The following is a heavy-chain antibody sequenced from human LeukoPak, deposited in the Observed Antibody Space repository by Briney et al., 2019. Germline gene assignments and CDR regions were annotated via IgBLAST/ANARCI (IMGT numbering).Heavy chain of an antibody. J-gene: IGHJ4*02. CDR1: GGTFSSYA. CDR3: ASGQQLGPFDY. CDR2: INTNTGNP. V-gene: IGHV7-4-1*02. D-gene: IGHD6-13*01. Sequence: ASVKVSCKASGGTFSSYAISWVRQAPGQGLEWMGWINTNTGNPTYAQGFTGRFVFSLDTSVSTAYLQISSLKAEDTAVYYCASGQQLGPFDYWGQGTLVTVSS.